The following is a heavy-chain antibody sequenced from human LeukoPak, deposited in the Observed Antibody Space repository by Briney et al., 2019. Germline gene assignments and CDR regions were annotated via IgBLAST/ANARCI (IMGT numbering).Heavy chain of an antibody. J-gene: IGHJ6*04. CDR3: AELGITMIGGV. Sequence: GGSLRLSCAASGFTFNNYNMNWVRQAPGKGLEWVADIKQDGSEKYYVDSVKGRFTISRQNAKNSLFLQMNSLRAEDTAVYYCAELGITMIGGVWGKGTTVTISS. CDR1: GFTFNNYN. CDR2: IKQDGSEK. V-gene: IGHV3-7*01. D-gene: IGHD3-10*02.